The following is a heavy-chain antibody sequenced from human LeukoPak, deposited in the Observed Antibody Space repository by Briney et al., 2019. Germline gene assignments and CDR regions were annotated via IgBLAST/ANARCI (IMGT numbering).Heavy chain of an antibody. CDR2: INPNSGGT. V-gene: IGHV1-2*02. J-gene: IGHJ4*02. D-gene: IGHD2-2*01. CDR1: GYTFTGYY. CDR3: ARXXXXXXIPFLLDY. Sequence: ASVKVSCKASGYTFTGYYMHWVRQAPGQGLEWMGWINPNSGGTNYAQKFQGRVTMTRDTSISTAYMELSLLRSDDTAVYYCARXXXXXXIPFLLDYWGQGTLVTVSS.